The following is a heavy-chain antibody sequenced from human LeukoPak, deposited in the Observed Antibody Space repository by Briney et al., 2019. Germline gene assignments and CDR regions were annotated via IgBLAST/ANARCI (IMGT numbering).Heavy chain of an antibody. CDR2: INPNSGGT. Sequence: GASVKVSCKASGYTFTVYYMHWVRQAPGQGLEWMGWINPNSGGTNYAQKFQGRVTMTRDTSISTAYMELSRLRSDDTAVYYCARAVGVVVVVAATRQAYNWFDPWGQGTLVTVSS. CDR1: GYTFTVYY. V-gene: IGHV1-2*02. D-gene: IGHD2-15*01. J-gene: IGHJ5*02. CDR3: ARAVGVVVVVAATRQAYNWFDP.